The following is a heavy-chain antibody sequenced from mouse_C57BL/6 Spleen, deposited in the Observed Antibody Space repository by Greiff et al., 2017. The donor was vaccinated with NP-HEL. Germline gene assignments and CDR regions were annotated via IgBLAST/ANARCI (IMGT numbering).Heavy chain of an antibody. V-gene: IGHV1-15*01. D-gene: IGHD1-2*01. CDR3: TRAATDY. CDR2: IDPEAGGT. J-gene: IGHJ2*01. Sequence: VKLQESGAELVRPGASVTLSCKASGYTFTDYEMHWVKQTPVHGLDWIGAIDPEAGGTAYNQKFKGKAILTADKSSITAYMELRSLTSEDSAVYYCTRAATDYWGQGTTLTVSS. CDR1: GYTFTDYE.